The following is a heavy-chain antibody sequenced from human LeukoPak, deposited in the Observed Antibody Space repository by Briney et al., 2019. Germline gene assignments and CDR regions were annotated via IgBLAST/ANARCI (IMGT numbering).Heavy chain of an antibody. CDR1: GFTFSSYA. Sequence: GGSLRLSCAASGFTFSSYALTWVRQAPGKGLEWVSTISDSGGSTFYAPSVKGRFTISRDNSKNTLYLQMNSLRDEDTAIYYCAKGKYSGSWYFDYWGQGALVTVSS. D-gene: IGHD6-13*01. V-gene: IGHV3-23*01. CDR3: AKGKYSGSWYFDY. CDR2: ISDSGGST. J-gene: IGHJ4*02.